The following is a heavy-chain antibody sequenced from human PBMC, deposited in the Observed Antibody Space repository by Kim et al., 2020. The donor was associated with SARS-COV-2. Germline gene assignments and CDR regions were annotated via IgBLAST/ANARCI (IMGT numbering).Heavy chain of an antibody. D-gene: IGHD3-10*01. V-gene: IGHV3-33*05. J-gene: IGHJ6*02. CDR1: GFTFSSYG. CDR2: ISYDGTNK. CDR3: ARDRPFGSGSYESSGMDV. Sequence: GGSLRLSCAASGFTFSSYGMHWVRQAPGKGLEWVAVISYDGTNKYYADSVKGRITVSRDNSKNTLYLQMNSLRAEDTAVYYCARDRPFGSGSYESSGMDVWGQGTTVTVSS.